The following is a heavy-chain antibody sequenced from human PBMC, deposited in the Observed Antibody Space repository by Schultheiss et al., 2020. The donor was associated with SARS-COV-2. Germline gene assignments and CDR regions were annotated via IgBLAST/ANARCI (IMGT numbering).Heavy chain of an antibody. CDR1: GYSFTSYW. V-gene: IGHV5-10-1*04. J-gene: IGHJ3*02. Sequence: GESLKISCKGSGYSFTSYWIGWVRQMPGKGLEWMGRIDPSDSYTNYSPSFQGQVTISADKSISTAYLQWSSLKASDTAMYYCARLAAAAGSPSAFDIWGQGTMVTVSS. CDR2: IDPSDSYT. CDR3: ARLAAAAGSPSAFDI. D-gene: IGHD6-13*01.